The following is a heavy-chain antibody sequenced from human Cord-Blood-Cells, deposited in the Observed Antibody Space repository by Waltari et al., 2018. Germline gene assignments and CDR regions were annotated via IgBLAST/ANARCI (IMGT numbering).Heavy chain of an antibody. CDR3: AKLTMVRGADIGDAFDI. J-gene: IGHJ3*02. CDR1: GYTFTSYG. D-gene: IGHD3-10*01. CDR2: ISAYNGNT. Sequence: QVQLVQSGAEVKKPGASVKVSCKASGYTFTSYGISWVRQAPGQGLEWMGWISAYNGNTNYAQKLPGRVTMTTDTATSTAYMGLRSLRSDDTAVYYCAKLTMVRGADIGDAFDIWGQGTMVTVSS. V-gene: IGHV1-18*01.